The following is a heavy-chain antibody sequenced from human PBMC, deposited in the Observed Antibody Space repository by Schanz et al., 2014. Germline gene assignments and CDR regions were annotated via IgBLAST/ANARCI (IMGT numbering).Heavy chain of an antibody. CDR1: GLNFDYYG. V-gene: IGHV3-33*01. D-gene: IGHD2-2*01. Sequence: QVQLVESGGGVVQPGRSLRLSCATSGLNFDYYGMNWVRQAPGKGLEWVANIGYDGSEKYYVDSVKGRFTISRDNGKKSLYLQMNSLRAEDTAVYFCARDLSSLIQGDVWGKGTTVTVSS. J-gene: IGHJ6*03. CDR2: IGYDGSEK. CDR3: ARDLSSLIQGDV.